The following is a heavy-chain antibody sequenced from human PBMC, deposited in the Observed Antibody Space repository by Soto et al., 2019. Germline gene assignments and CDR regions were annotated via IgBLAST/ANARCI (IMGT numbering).Heavy chain of an antibody. D-gene: IGHD3-10*01. V-gene: IGHV3-7*03. Sequence: GGSLRLSCAASGFTFSSYWMSWVRQAPGKGLEWLANIKVDGSEKYYVDSVKGRFTISRDNSKNTLYLQMNSLRAEDTAVYYCAVMVRGVGSWFDPWGQGTLVTVSS. CDR1: GFTFSSYW. J-gene: IGHJ5*02. CDR3: AVMVRGVGSWFDP. CDR2: IKVDGSEK.